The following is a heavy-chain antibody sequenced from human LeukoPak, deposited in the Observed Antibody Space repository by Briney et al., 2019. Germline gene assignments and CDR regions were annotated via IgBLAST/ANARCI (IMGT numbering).Heavy chain of an antibody. V-gene: IGHV3-66*01. CDR3: ARSRGPTYGSGTYSPYFDC. CDR1: TFTVSDTF. Sequence: GGSLRLSCVGLTFTVSDTFMSWVRQAPGKGLDWVSTMYTGGGTDYADSVKGRFTISRDNVKNSLYLQMNSLRAEDTAVYYCARSRGPTYGSGTYSPYFDCWGQGTLVTVSS. J-gene: IGHJ4*02. D-gene: IGHD3-10*01. CDR2: MYTGGGT.